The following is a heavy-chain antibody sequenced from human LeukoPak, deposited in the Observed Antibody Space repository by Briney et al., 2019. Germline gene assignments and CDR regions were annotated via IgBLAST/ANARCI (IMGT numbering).Heavy chain of an antibody. D-gene: IGHD2-21*02. CDR3: AGEGDAHAFDI. CDR1: GGSISSGSYY. CDR2: IYTSGST. Sequence: SETLSLTCTVSGGSISSGSYYWSWIRQPAGKGLEWIGRIYTSGSTNYNPSLKSRVTISVDTSKNQFSLKLSSVTAADTAVYYCAGEGDAHAFDIRGQGTMVTVSS. J-gene: IGHJ3*02. V-gene: IGHV4-61*02.